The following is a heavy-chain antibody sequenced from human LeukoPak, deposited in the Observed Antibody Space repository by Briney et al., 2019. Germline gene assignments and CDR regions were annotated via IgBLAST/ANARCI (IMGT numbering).Heavy chain of an antibody. V-gene: IGHV1-2*02. Sequence: ASVKVSCKASGYTFTNYYMHWVRQAPGQGLEWMGIINPNSGGTNYAQKFQGRVTMTRDTSISTAYMELSRLRSDDTAVYYCARGLQENLAWLQAFSAFDIWGQGTMVTVSS. CDR1: GYTFTNYY. CDR2: INPNSGGT. D-gene: IGHD6-19*01. J-gene: IGHJ3*02. CDR3: ARGLQENLAWLQAFSAFDI.